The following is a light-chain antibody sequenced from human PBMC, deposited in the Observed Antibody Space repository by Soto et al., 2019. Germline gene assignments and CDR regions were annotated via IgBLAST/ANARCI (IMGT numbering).Light chain of an antibody. CDR3: CSYAGNFYV. CDR2: EVS. CDR1: SSDVGGYNY. V-gene: IGLV2-8*01. Sequence: QSALTQPPSASGSPGQSVTISCTGTSSDVGGYNYVSWYQQHPGKAPKLMIYEVSKRPSGVPDRFSGSKSGNTASLTVSGLQAEYEADYYCCSYAGNFYVFGTGTKLTVL. J-gene: IGLJ1*01.